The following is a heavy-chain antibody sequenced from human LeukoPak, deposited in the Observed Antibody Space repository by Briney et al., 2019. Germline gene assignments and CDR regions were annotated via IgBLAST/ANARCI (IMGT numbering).Heavy chain of an antibody. V-gene: IGHV4-59*01. CDR1: GGSISSYY. D-gene: IGHD3-22*01. J-gene: IGHJ4*02. Sequence: SETLSLTCTVSGGSISSYYWSWILQPPGKGLEWIGYIYYSGSTNYNPSLKSRVTISVDTSKNQFSLKLSSVTAADTAVYYCARVNYYYDSSGYYYAEDYWGQGTLVTVSS. CDR3: ARVNYYYDSSGYYYAEDY. CDR2: IYYSGST.